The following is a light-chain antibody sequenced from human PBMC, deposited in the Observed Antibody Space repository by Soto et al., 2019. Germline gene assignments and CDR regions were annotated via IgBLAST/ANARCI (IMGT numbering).Light chain of an antibody. V-gene: IGKV3D-20*01. CDR2: DAS. J-gene: IGKJ1*01. Sequence: ELVLTQSPATLSLSPGERATLSCGASQSVSSSYLAWYQQKPGLAPRLLIYDASSRATSIPDRFSGSGSGTDFTLTISRLEPEDFAVYYGQQYGSSPRTFGQGTKVDIK. CDR3: QQYGSSPRT. CDR1: QSVSSSY.